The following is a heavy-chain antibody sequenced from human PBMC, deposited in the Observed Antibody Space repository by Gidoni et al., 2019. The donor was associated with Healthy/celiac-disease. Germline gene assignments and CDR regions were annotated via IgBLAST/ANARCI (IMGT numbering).Heavy chain of an antibody. J-gene: IGHJ4*02. D-gene: IGHD6-19*01. CDR1: GFTCSSDA. V-gene: IGHV3-23*01. CDR2: ISRSGGST. Sequence: VQLLQSGGGLVQPGGSLTISCPASGFTCSSDAMSWVRQDPGKGLEWGSAISRSGGSTYYAASVKGRFTISRDNPKNTLYLQMNSRRAEDTAVYYGAKAPVAGLRGHFDYWGQGTLVTVSS. CDR3: AKAPVAGLRGHFDY.